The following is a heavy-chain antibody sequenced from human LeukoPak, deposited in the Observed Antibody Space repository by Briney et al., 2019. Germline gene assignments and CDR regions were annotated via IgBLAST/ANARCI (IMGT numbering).Heavy chain of an antibody. CDR3: ARYTIFGVVIPSNAFDI. J-gene: IGHJ3*02. Sequence: GASVTVSCKASGYTFTGYYMHWVRQAPGQGLEWMGWINPNSGGTNYAQKFQGRVTMTRDTSISTAYMELSRLRSDDTAVYYCARYTIFGVVIPSNAFDIWGQGTMVTVSS. D-gene: IGHD3-3*01. CDR1: GYTFTGYY. V-gene: IGHV1-2*02. CDR2: INPNSGGT.